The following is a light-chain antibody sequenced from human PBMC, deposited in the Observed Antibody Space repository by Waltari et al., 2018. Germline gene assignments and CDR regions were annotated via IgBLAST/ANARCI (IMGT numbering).Light chain of an antibody. CDR1: RSDVVSYIF. Sequence: QSAPTQPASVSVSPGQPIPLPCPGTRSDVVSYIFISCYRQYPGKAPELLIYEVTHRPSGVSDRFSGSRSGSTASLTISGLQTEDEADYFCSSYTTTTTLVFGTGTKVIVL. CDR2: EVT. V-gene: IGLV2-14*01. J-gene: IGLJ1*01. CDR3: SSYTTTTTLV.